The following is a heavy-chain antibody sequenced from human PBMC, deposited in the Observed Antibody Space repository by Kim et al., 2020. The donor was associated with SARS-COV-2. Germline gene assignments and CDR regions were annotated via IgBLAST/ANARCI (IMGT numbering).Heavy chain of an antibody. CDR1: GFTFSSYG. V-gene: IGHV3-30*18. D-gene: IGHD3-10*01. Sequence: GGSLRLSCAASGFTFSSYGMHWVRQAPGKGLEWVAVISYDGSNKYYADSVKGRFTISRDNSKNTLYLQMNSLRAEDTAVYYCAKDLSVVRGVEEEGPYYYYGMDVWGQGTTVTVSS. J-gene: IGHJ6*02. CDR3: AKDLSVVRGVEEEGPYYYYGMDV. CDR2: ISYDGSNK.